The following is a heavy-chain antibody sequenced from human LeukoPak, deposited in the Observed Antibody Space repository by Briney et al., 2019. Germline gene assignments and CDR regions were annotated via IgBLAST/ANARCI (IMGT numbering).Heavy chain of an antibody. Sequence: GASVKVSCKASGYTFTRHYMQWVRQAPGQGLEWMGIINPSGGSTSYAQKSQGRVTVTRDTSTSTVYMELSSLRSEDTAVYYCARERGVAVAGEGVDPWGQGTLVTVSS. V-gene: IGHV1-46*01. CDR3: ARERGVAVAGEGVDP. CDR2: INPSGGST. CDR1: GYTFTRHY. D-gene: IGHD6-19*01. J-gene: IGHJ5*02.